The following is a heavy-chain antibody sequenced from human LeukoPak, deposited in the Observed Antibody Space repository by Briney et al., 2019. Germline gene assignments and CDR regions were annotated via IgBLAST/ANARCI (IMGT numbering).Heavy chain of an antibody. CDR2: IYYSGST. V-gene: IGHV4-59*01. CDR1: GGSISRYY. D-gene: IGHD5-12*01. CDR3: ARGGDLVVERYYFDY. Sequence: SETLSLTCTVSGGSISRYYWSWIRQPPGKGLEWIGYIYYSGSTNYNPSLKSRVTISVDTSKNQFSLKLSSVTAADTAVYYCARGGDLVVERYYFDYWGQGTLVTVSS. J-gene: IGHJ4*02.